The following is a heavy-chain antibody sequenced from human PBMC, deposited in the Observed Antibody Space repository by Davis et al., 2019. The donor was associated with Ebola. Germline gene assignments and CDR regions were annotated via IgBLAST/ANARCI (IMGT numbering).Heavy chain of an antibody. J-gene: IGHJ4*02. D-gene: IGHD3-22*01. Sequence: GGSLRLSCAASGFTFSSYWMSWVRQAPGKGLEWVSSISSSSSYIYYADSVKGRFTISRDNAKNSLYLQMNSLRAEDTAVYYCASETYYYDSSGYHPYFDYWGQGTLVTVSS. CDR2: ISSSSSYI. CDR1: GFTFSSYW. V-gene: IGHV3-21*01. CDR3: ASETYYYDSSGYHPYFDY.